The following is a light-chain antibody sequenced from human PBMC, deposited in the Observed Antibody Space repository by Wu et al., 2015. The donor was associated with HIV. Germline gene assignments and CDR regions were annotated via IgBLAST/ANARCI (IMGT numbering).Light chain of an antibody. Sequence: DIQMTQSPSSLSASVGDRVTITCRASQGIHNYLAWYQQMPGRVPKLLIHGASTLQPGVPSRFSGSGSGTDFTLTIRSLQPEDVATYYCQKYNTAPWTFGQGTKVEMK. CDR2: GAS. J-gene: IGKJ1*01. CDR3: QKYNTAPWT. CDR1: QGIHNY. V-gene: IGKV1-27*01.